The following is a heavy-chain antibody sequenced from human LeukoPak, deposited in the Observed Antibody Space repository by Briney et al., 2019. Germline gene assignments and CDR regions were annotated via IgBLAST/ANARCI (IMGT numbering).Heavy chain of an antibody. V-gene: IGHV3-21*01. J-gene: IGHJ3*02. CDR1: GFTFSSYS. CDR3: VRAYYYDSSGYSDAFDI. CDR2: ISSSSSYI. D-gene: IGHD3-22*01. Sequence: GGSLRLSCAASGFTFSSYSMNWVRQAPGKGLEWVSSISSSSSYIYYADSVKGRFTTSRDNAKNSLYLQMNSLRAEDMAVYYCVRAYYYDSSGYSDAFDIWGQGTMVTVSS.